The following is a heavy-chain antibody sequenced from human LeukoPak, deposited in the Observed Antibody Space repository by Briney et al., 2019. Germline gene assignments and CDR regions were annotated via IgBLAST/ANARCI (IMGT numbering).Heavy chain of an antibody. CDR2: IYSGGST. V-gene: IGHV3-53*01. J-gene: IGHJ3*02. D-gene: IGHD1-26*01. CDR1: GFTVSSNY. CDR3: ARGGSYLSAFDI. Sequence: GGSLRLSCAASGFTVSSNYVSWVRQAPGKGLEWVSIIYSGGSTFYADSVKGRFTISRDNSKNTLYLQMNSLRAGDTAVYYCARGGSYLSAFDIWGQGTMVTVSS.